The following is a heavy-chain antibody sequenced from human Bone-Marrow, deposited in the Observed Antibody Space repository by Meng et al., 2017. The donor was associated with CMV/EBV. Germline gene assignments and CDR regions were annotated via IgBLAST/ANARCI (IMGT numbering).Heavy chain of an antibody. D-gene: IGHD2-21*01. V-gene: IGHV3-7*01. CDR3: ARETLAYCGGDCYSLDY. J-gene: IGHJ4*02. CDR2: IKEDGSEK. Sequence: GESLKIPCAASGFTFSSYWMSWVRQAPGKGLEWVANIKEDGSEKYYVDSVRGRFTISRDNTKNSLYLQMNSLRAEDTAVYYCARETLAYCGGDCYSLDYWGQGTLVTVSS. CDR1: GFTFSSYW.